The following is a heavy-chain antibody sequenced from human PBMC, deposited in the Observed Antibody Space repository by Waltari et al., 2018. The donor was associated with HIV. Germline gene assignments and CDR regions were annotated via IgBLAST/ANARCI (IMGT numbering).Heavy chain of an antibody. CDR3: VAGMASRGFDP. CDR2: ISINSATI. J-gene: IGHJ5*02. V-gene: IGHV3-48*02. CDR1: GFSFSSHS. Sequence: LVESGGGLVQPGGSLRLSCAASGFSFSSHSMNWARQAPGKRLECLSYISINSATIYYADSVGGRFTISRDNAKNSLFLQMNNLRDDDTAVYYCVAGMASRGFDPWGQGTLVTVSS. D-gene: IGHD2-8*01.